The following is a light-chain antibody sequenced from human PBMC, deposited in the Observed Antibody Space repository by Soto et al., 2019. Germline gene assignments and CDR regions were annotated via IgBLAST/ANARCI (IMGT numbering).Light chain of an antibody. CDR2: DVT. J-gene: IGLJ1*01. V-gene: IGLV2-14*01. CDR3: GSYTRSSTLG. CDR1: SSDVGAYNY. Sequence: QSVLTQPASVSGSPGQSVTISCTGTSSDVGAYNYVSWYQQHPGKVPKLMIYDVTNRPSGVSDRFSGSKSGNTASLTISGLQAEDEAEYHRGSYTRSSTLGFGTGTKVTVL.